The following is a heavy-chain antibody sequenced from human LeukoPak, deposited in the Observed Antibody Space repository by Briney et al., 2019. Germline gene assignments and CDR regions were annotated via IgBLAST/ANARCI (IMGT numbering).Heavy chain of an antibody. V-gene: IGHV3-53*05. D-gene: IGHD3-3*01. CDR1: GFTVSSNY. J-gene: IGHJ4*02. CDR3: AKDREGYDFWSGYYDY. Sequence: GGSLRLSCAASGFTVSSNYMSWVRQAPGKGLEWVSVIYSGGSTYYADSVKGRFTISRDNSKNTLYLQMNSLRAEDTAVYYCAKDREGYDFWSGYYDYWGQGTLVTVSS. CDR2: IYSGGST.